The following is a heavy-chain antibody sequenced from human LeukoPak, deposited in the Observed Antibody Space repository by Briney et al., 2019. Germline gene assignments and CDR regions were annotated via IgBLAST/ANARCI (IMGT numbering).Heavy chain of an antibody. Sequence: GGSLRLSCAASGFTFSSYSMNWVRQAPGKGLEWVSSISSSSSYIYYADSVKGRFTISRDNAKNSLYLQMNSLRAEDTAVYYCAKRNEPGSGDYYFDYWGQGTLVTVSS. CDR1: GFTFSSYS. CDR2: ISSSSSYI. D-gene: IGHD4-17*01. CDR3: AKRNEPGSGDYYFDY. V-gene: IGHV3-21*01. J-gene: IGHJ4*02.